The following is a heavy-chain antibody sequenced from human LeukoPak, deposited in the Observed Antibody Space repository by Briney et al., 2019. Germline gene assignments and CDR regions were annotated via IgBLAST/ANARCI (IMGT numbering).Heavy chain of an antibody. V-gene: IGHV3-15*01. Sequence: GGSLRLSCAASGFTFSSYGMHWVRQAPGKGLEWVGRIKSKTDGGTTDYAAPVKDRFTISRDDSKNTLYLQMNSLKTEDTAVYYCTTDSSVPLRSDYWGQGTLVTVSS. CDR2: IKSKTDGGTT. J-gene: IGHJ4*02. CDR3: TTDSSVPLRSDY. D-gene: IGHD5-12*01. CDR1: GFTFSSYG.